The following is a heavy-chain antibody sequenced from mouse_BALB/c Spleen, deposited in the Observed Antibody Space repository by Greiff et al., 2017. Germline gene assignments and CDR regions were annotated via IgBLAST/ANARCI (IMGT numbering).Heavy chain of an antibody. J-gene: IGHJ4*01. CDR2: ISSGSSTI. Sequence: EVKLVESGGGLVQPGGSRKLSCAASGFTFSSFGMHWVRQAPEKGLEWVAYISSGSSTIYYADTVKGRFTISRDNPKNTLFLQMTSLRSEDTAMYYCATYGSDYAMDYWGQGTSVTVSS. D-gene: IGHD1-1*01. V-gene: IGHV5-17*02. CDR1: GFTFSSFG. CDR3: ATYGSDYAMDY.